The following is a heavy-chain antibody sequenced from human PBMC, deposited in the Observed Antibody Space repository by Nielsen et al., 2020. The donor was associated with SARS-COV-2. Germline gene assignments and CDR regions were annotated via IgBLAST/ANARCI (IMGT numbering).Heavy chain of an antibody. CDR2: IDPRDSYT. J-gene: IGHJ5*02. V-gene: IGHV5-10-1*01. CDR1: GYSFTNYW. Sequence: GESLKISCKGSGYSFTNYWITWVRQMPGKGLEWMGRIDPRDSYTNYSPSFQGHVTISADKSSSTAYLQWTSLTASDTAIYYCARRVCSDISCYLGSGWFDPWGQGTLVTVSS. CDR3: ARRVCSDISCYLGSGWFDP. D-gene: IGHD2-2*01.